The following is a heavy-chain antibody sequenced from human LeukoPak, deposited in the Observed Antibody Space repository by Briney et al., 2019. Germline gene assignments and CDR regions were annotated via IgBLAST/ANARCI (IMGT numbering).Heavy chain of an antibody. Sequence: GGSLRLSCAASGFSFGNAWMGWVRQAPGKGLEWVGRIKSKTDGGTTDYAAPVKGRFTISRDDSKNTLYLQMNSLKTEDTAVYYCTTGRYSYGYDYWGQGTLVTVSS. CDR3: TTGRYSYGYDY. D-gene: IGHD5-18*01. CDR1: GFSFGNAW. V-gene: IGHV3-15*01. J-gene: IGHJ4*02. CDR2: IKSKTDGGTT.